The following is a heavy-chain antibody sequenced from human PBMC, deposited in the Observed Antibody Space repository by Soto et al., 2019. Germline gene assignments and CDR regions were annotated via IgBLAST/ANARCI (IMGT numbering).Heavy chain of an antibody. J-gene: IGHJ4*02. CDR2: ISYDGSNK. Sequence: GGSLRLSCAASGFTFSSYAMHWVRQAPGKGLEWVAVISYDGSNKYYADSVKGRFTISRDNSKNTLYLQMNSLRAEDTAVYYCARGFPEKPVQNYFDYWGQGTLVTVPQ. CDR1: GFTFSSYA. CDR3: ARGFPEKPVQNYFDY. V-gene: IGHV3-30-3*01. D-gene: IGHD6-6*01.